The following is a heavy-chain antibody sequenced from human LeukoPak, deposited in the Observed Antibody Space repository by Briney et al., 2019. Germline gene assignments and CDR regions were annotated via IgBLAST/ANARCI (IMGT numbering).Heavy chain of an antibody. Sequence: SETLSLTCTVSGGPLSAYYWTWIRQPPGKGLEWIGYIYDTGNTNYNPSLKSRVTISVDTSKNQFSLKLTSVTASDTAVYYCASGETGSTLGGYWGQGTLVTVSS. V-gene: IGHV4-59*01. CDR1: GGPLSAYY. D-gene: IGHD1-1*01. CDR2: IYDTGNT. J-gene: IGHJ4*02. CDR3: ASGETGSTLGGY.